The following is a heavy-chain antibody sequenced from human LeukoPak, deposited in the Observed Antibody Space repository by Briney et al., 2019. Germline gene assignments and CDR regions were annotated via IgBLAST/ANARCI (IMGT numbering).Heavy chain of an antibody. CDR2: ISAYNGNT. J-gene: IGHJ6*02. Sequence: ASVKVSCKASGYTFTTYYISWVRQAPGQGLEWMGWISAYNGNTNYAQKFQGRVTMTTDTSTSTAYMELRSLRSDDTAVYYCARANGNGDYDSLNYYYGMDVWGQGTTVTVSS. CDR1: GYTFTTYY. V-gene: IGHV1-18*01. D-gene: IGHD4-17*01. CDR3: ARANGNGDYDSLNYYYGMDV.